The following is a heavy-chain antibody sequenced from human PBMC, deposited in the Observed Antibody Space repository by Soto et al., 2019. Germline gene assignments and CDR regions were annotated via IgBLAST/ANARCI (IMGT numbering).Heavy chain of an antibody. CDR3: ARDGVSSGWLGPNWFDP. V-gene: IGHV3-66*01. J-gene: IGHJ5*02. D-gene: IGHD6-19*01. CDR1: GFTVSSNY. Sequence: GGSLRLSCAASGFTVSSNYMSWVRQAPGKGLEWVSVIYSGGSTYYADSVKGRFTISRDNSKNTLYLQMNSLRAEDTAVYYCARDGVSSGWLGPNWFDPWGQGTLVTVSS. CDR2: IYSGGST.